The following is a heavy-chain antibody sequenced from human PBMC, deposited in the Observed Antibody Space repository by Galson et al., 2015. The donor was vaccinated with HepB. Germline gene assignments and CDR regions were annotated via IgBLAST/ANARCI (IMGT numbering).Heavy chain of an antibody. J-gene: IGHJ2*01. CDR1: GFSVSNCY. D-gene: IGHD4/OR15-4a*01. V-gene: IGHV3-66*01. CDR3: ARDRDYFDL. Sequence: SLRLSCAASGFSVSNCYMNWVRQAPGKGLEWVSFIETRDSIKYVDSVKGKFTISRDTSKNMVYLQTNSLRAEDTAVYYCARDRDYFDLWGRGTLVAVSS. CDR2: IETRDSI.